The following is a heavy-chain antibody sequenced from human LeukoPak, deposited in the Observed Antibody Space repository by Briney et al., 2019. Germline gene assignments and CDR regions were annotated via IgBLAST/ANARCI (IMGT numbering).Heavy chain of an antibody. Sequence: TSETLSLTCAVYGGSFSGYYWSWIRQPPGKGLEWIGEINHSGSTNYNPSLKSRVTISVDTSKNQFSLKLSSVTAADTAVYYCARHFPLGKSYYMDVWGKGTTVTVSS. D-gene: IGHD7-27*01. V-gene: IGHV4-34*01. CDR3: ARHFPLGKSYYMDV. CDR1: GGSFSGYY. J-gene: IGHJ6*03. CDR2: INHSGST.